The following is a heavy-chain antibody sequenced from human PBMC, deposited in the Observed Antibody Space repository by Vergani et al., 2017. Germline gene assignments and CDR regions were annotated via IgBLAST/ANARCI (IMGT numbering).Heavy chain of an antibody. V-gene: IGHV1-69*04. Sequence: QVQLVQSGAEVKKPGSSVKVSCKASGGTFSSYAISWVRQAPGQGLEWMGRIIPILGIANYAQKFQGRVTITADKSTSTAYMELSSLRSEDTAVYYCAGDWHPYYLKTTYGMDVWGQGTTVTVSS. CDR1: GGTFSSYA. D-gene: IGHD3-10*01. CDR2: IIPILGIA. CDR3: AGDWHPYYLKTTYGMDV. J-gene: IGHJ6*02.